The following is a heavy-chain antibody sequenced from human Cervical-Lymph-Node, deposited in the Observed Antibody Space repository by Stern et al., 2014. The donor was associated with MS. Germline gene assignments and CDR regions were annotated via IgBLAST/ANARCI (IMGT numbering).Heavy chain of an antibody. V-gene: IGHV1-69*06. CDR2: ITPVFGTT. J-gene: IGHJ4*02. CDR3: ARGGGLVGYFDY. D-gene: IGHD1-26*01. CDR1: GDTFSSYA. Sequence: QVQLVESGDEVKKPGSSVKVSCKASGDTFSSYAINWVRQVPGQGLEWMGGITPVFGTTNYAQNFQGRVTITADKSTNTAYMELMTLRSEDTAVYYCARGGGLVGYFDYWGQGTLVSVSS.